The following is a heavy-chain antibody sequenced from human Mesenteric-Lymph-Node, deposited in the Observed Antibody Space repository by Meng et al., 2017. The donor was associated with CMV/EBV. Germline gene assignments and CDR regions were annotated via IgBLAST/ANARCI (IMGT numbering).Heavy chain of an antibody. CDR3: ARVREVGYCSGGSCYSSYYFDY. Sequence: SETLSLTCTVSGGSISSYYWSWIRQPPGKGLEWIGYIYCSGSTNYNPSLKSRVTISVDTSKNQFSLKLSSVTAADTAVYYCARVREVGYCSGGSCYSSYYFDYWGQGTLVTVSS. CDR1: GGSISSYY. CDR2: IYCSGST. J-gene: IGHJ4*02. V-gene: IGHV4-59*01. D-gene: IGHD2-15*01.